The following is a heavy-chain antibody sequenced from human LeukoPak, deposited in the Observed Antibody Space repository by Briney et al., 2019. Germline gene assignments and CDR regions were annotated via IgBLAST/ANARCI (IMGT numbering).Heavy chain of an antibody. CDR3: ARRHYYYDRSGFYYYFDT. CDR1: GYTFTYYW. V-gene: IGHV5-51*01. J-gene: IGHJ4*02. D-gene: IGHD3-22*01. CDR2: IYPGDSDT. Sequence: GESLKISCKGSGYTFTYYWIGWVRQMPGKGLEWMGIIYPGDSDTRYSPSFQGQVTLSADKSISTAYLQWSSLKASDTAMYYCARRHYYYDRSGFYYYFDTWGQGTQVTVTS.